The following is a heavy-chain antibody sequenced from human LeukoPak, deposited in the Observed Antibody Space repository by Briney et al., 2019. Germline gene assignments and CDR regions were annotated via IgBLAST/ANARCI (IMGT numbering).Heavy chain of an antibody. Sequence: ASVKVSCKVSGYTLTELSMHWVRQAPGKGLEWMGGFDPEDGETIYAQKFQGTVTMTGDTSTDTPYMELSSLRSEDTAVYYCATYKLDAFDIWGQGTMVTVSS. CDR2: FDPEDGET. D-gene: IGHD1-14*01. CDR3: ATYKLDAFDI. CDR1: GYTLTELS. J-gene: IGHJ3*02. V-gene: IGHV1-24*01.